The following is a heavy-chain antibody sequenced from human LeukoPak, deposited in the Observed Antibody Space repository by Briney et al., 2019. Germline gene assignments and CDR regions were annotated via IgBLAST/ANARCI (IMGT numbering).Heavy chain of an antibody. D-gene: IGHD1-26*01. CDR3: ARDFSLVVGASDS. CDR2: MALSGGPT. CDR1: GFTFSAYA. J-gene: IGHJ5*02. Sequence: GGSLRLSCAASGFTFSAYAMAWVRRPPGRGLEWVSTMALSGGPTHYADAVEGRFTISRDDSKGTLYLHINNLRAEDTAVYYCARDFSLVVGASDSWGKGTLVTVSS. V-gene: IGHV3-23*01.